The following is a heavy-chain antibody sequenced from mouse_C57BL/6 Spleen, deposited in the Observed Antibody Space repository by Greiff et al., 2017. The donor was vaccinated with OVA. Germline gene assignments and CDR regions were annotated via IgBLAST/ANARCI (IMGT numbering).Heavy chain of an antibody. CDR3: TLYYDYEYYFDY. CDR2: IRLKSDNYAT. Sequence: EVQLVESGGGLVQPGGSMKLSCVASGFTFSNYWMNWVRQSPEKGLEWVAQIRLKSDNYATHYAESVKGRFTISRDDSKSSVYLQMNNLRAEDTGIYYCTLYYDYEYYFDYWGQGTTLTVSS. D-gene: IGHD2-4*01. J-gene: IGHJ2*01. V-gene: IGHV6-3*01. CDR1: GFTFSNYW.